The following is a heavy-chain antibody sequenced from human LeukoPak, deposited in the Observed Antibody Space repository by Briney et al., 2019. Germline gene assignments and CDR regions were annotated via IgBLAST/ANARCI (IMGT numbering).Heavy chain of an antibody. Sequence: SETLSLTCAVYGGSFSGYYWSWIRQPPGKGLEWIGEINHSGSTNYNPSLKSRVTISVDTSKNQFSLKLSSVTAADTAVYYCARRGIAALEFDYWGQGTLVTVSS. CDR3: ARRGIAALEFDY. CDR1: GGSFSGYY. V-gene: IGHV4-34*01. J-gene: IGHJ4*02. CDR2: INHSGST. D-gene: IGHD6-6*01.